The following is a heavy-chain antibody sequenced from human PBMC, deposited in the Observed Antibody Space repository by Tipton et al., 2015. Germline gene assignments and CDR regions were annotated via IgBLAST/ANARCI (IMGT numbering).Heavy chain of an antibody. V-gene: IGHV4-59*01. J-gene: IGHJ6*02. Sequence: TLSLTCSVSSDSISKYYWSWIRQPPGKGLEWIGSVDYSGSTHYTPSLKRRLTISVDTSKNQFSLTLNSVTAADTAVYYCARDLEHGMDVWGQGTTVTVSS. CDR1: SDSISKYY. CDR2: VDYSGST. D-gene: IGHD5-24*01. CDR3: ARDLEHGMDV.